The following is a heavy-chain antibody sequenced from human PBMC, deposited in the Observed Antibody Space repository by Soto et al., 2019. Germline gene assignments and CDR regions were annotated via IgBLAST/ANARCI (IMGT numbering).Heavy chain of an antibody. V-gene: IGHV4-39*01. CDR2: IYYSGST. D-gene: IGHD2-2*01. CDR3: AMSLGYCSSTSCYEIDY. Sequence: SETLSLTCTVSGGSISSSSYYWGWIRQPPGKGLEWIGSIYYSGSTYYNPSLKSRVTISVDTSKNQFSLKLSSVTAADTAVYYCAMSLGYCSSTSCYEIDYWGQGTLVTVSS. J-gene: IGHJ4*02. CDR1: GGSISSSSYY.